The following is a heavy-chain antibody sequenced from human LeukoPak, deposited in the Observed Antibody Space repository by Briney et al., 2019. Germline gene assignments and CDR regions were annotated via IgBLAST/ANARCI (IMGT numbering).Heavy chain of an antibody. CDR3: ARDMGYYGSGSYYEPLYYFDY. CDR1: GFTFSSYG. D-gene: IGHD3-10*01. V-gene: IGHV3-33*01. J-gene: IGHJ4*02. Sequence: PGRSLRLSCAASGFTFSSYGMHWVRQAPGKGLEWVAVIWYDGSNKYYADSVKGRFTISRDNSKNTLNLQMNSLRAEDTAVYYCARDMGYYGSGSYYEPLYYFDYWGQGTLVTVSS. CDR2: IWYDGSNK.